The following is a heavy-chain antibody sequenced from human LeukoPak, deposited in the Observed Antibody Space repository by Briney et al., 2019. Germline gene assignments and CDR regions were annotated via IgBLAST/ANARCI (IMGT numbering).Heavy chain of an antibody. Sequence: ASVKVSCKASGYTFTGYYMHWVRQAPGQGLEWMGWINPNSGGTNYAQKFQGRVTMTRDTSISTAYMELSRLRSDDTAVYHCARDPSGSYRTLDYWGQGTLVTVSS. D-gene: IGHD1-26*01. V-gene: IGHV1-2*02. CDR2: INPNSGGT. J-gene: IGHJ4*02. CDR3: ARDPSGSYRTLDY. CDR1: GYTFTGYY.